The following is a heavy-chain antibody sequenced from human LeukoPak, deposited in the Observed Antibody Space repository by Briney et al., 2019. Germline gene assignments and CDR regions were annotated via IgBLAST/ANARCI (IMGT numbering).Heavy chain of an antibody. J-gene: IGHJ3*02. CDR2: INPSGGST. CDR3: ARDSGGYYDSSGYLGNHAFDI. Sequence: ASVKVSCKASGYTFTSYYMYWVRQAPGQGLEWMGIINPSGGSTSYAQKFQGRVTMTRDTSTSTVYMELSSLRSEDTAVYYCARDSGGYYDSSGYLGNHAFDIWGQGTMVTVSS. V-gene: IGHV1-46*01. D-gene: IGHD3-22*01. CDR1: GYTFTSYY.